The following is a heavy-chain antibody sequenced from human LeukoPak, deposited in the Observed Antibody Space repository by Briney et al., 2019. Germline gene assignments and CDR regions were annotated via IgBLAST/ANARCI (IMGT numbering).Heavy chain of an antibody. CDR1: GGSIRTTCYY. CDR2: VYFSGST. Sequence: KPSEPLPLTCTVSGGSIRTTCYYWGWIRQSPGRGLEWFGSVYFSGSTYYNPSLKRRVSISVDTSKNQFSLKLSSVTAADTAVYYCARGGSYWDIWGQGTLVTASS. D-gene: IGHD3-10*01. CDR3: ARGGSYWDI. V-gene: IGHV4-39*07. J-gene: IGHJ4*02.